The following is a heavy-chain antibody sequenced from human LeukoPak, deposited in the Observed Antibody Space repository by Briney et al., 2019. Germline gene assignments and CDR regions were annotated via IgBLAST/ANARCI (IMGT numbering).Heavy chain of an antibody. Sequence: PGGSLRLSCAASGFTFSSYAMSWVRQAPGKGLEWVSAISGSDGSTYYADSVKGRFTISRDNSKNTLSLQIISLRVEDTAVYYCAKDVIGYWKPIDYWGQGTLVTVSS. CDR3: AKDVIGYWKPIDY. V-gene: IGHV3-23*01. CDR2: ISGSDGST. J-gene: IGHJ4*02. D-gene: IGHD3-22*01. CDR1: GFTFSSYA.